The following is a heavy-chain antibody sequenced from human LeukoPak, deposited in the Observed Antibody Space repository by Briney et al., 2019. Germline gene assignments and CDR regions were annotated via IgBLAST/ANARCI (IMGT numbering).Heavy chain of an antibody. J-gene: IGHJ1*01. V-gene: IGHV3-21*01. Sequence: GGSLRLSCAASGFTFSTYNMNWVRQAPGKGLEWVSSISSSGSYIRYADSVKGRFTISRDNSKNTLYLQMNSLRAEDTAVYYCARDPGRGIVGATPQLWGQGTLVTVSS. CDR1: GFTFSTYN. CDR2: ISSSGSYI. D-gene: IGHD1-26*01. CDR3: ARDPGRGIVGATPQL.